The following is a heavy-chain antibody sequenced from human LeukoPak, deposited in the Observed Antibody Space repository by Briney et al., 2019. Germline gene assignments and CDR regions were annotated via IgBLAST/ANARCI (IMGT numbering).Heavy chain of an antibody. D-gene: IGHD6-13*01. J-gene: IGHJ4*02. Sequence: PSETLSLTCTVSGGSISSYYWSWIRQPPGKGLEWIGYIYYSGSTNYNPSLKSRVTISVDTSKNQFSLKLSSVTAADTAVYCCARQQQLLFDYWGQGTLVTVSS. CDR1: GGSISSYY. CDR3: ARQQQLLFDY. V-gene: IGHV4-59*08. CDR2: IYYSGST.